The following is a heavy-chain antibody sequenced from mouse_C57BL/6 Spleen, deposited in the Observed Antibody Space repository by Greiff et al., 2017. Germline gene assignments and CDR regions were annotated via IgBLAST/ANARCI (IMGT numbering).Heavy chain of an antibody. CDR2: ISDGGSYT. CDR1: GFTFSSYA. D-gene: IGHD1-1*01. V-gene: IGHV5-4*01. Sequence: EVKLMESGGGLVKPGGSLKLSCAASGFTFSSYAMSWVRQTPEKRLEWVATISDGGSYTYYPDNVKGRFTISRDNAKNNLYLQMSHLKSEDTAMYYCARDDYYGSRFDYWGQGTTLTVSS. CDR3: ARDDYYGSRFDY. J-gene: IGHJ2*01.